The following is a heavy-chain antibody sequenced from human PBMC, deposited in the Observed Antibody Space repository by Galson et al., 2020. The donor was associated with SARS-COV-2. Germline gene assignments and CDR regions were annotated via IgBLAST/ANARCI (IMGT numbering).Heavy chain of an antibody. J-gene: IGHJ3*02. D-gene: IGHD4-17*01. Sequence: SETLSLTCAVSGPSLSSASYSWTWLRQPPGKGLVCPGYIPHSGGTYYNPSLKSRATISGDRSKNRFSLRPSSVTAADTAVYYSARLHYGEDAREALEIWGPGTRVTVAS. CDR1: GPSLSSASYS. CDR2: IPHSGGT. V-gene: IGHV4-30-2*01. CDR3: ARLHYGEDAREALEI.